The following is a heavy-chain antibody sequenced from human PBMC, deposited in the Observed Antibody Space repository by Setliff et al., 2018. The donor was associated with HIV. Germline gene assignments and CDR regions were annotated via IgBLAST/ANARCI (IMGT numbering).Heavy chain of an antibody. D-gene: IGHD3-3*01. J-gene: IGHJ6*02. V-gene: IGHV1-2*02. CDR3: ARAPTLFGVEYYYYFGMDV. CDR2: INPHSGDT. CDR1: GSTFSVYG. Sequence: ASVKVSCKASGSTFSVYGTNWVRQAPGQGLEWMGWINPHSGDTNYAQKFQDRVTMTRDTSVNIAYMQLSRLRSGDTAVYYCARAPTLFGVEYYYYFGMDVWGQGTTVTVS.